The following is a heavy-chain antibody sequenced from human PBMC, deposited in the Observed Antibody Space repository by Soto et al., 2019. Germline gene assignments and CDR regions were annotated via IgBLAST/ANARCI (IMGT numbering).Heavy chain of an antibody. CDR1: GFTFSSYS. V-gene: IGHV3-48*01. CDR2: ISSSSSTI. J-gene: IGHJ6*03. CDR3: ARGTTVTTFDYYYYMDV. D-gene: IGHD4-17*01. Sequence: VQLVESGGGLVQPGGSLRLSCAASGFTFSSYSMNWVRQAPGKGLEWVSYISSSSSTIYYADSVKGRFTISRDNAKNSLYLQMNSLRAEDTAVYYCARGTTVTTFDYYYYMDVWGKGTTVTVSS.